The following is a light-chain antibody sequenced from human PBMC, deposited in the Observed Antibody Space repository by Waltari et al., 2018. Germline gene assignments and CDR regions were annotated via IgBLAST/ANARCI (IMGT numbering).Light chain of an antibody. CDR1: QSVLYNTDNKNY. Sequence: DIVMTQSTDSLPVSLGERATLNCTSSQSVLYNTDNKNYLAWYQQKPGQSPKLLIYWASTRESGVPDRFSGSGSGTDFTLTISGLQADDAAIYFCQQYYDIPVTFGQGTRLEIK. CDR3: QQYYDIPVT. V-gene: IGKV4-1*01. J-gene: IGKJ2*01. CDR2: WAS.